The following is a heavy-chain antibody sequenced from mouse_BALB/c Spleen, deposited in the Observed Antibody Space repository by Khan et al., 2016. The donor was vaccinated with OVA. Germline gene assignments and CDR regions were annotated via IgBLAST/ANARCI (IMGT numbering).Heavy chain of an antibody. CDR3: ARLGDWDRDYSMDY. V-gene: IGHV5-12-1*01. CDR2: ISSGGGST. Sequence: EVQVVESGGGLVKPGGSLKLSCAASGFAFSSYDMSWLRQIPEKRLEWVAYISSGGGSTYFPDPVKGRCSISRDNAKNTLYLQMSSLKSEDTAMYYCARLGDWDRDYSMDYWGQGTSVTVSS. D-gene: IGHD4-1*01. CDR1: GFAFSSYD. J-gene: IGHJ4*01.